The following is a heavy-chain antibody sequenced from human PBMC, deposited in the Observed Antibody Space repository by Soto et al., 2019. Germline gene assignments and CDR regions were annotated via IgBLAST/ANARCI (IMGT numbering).Heavy chain of an antibody. D-gene: IGHD3-22*01. V-gene: IGHV4-39*01. CDR3: AGGGSIVVATRRIMDV. CDR2: IYYIGNT. J-gene: IGHJ6*03. Sequence: PSETLSLTCIVSNGSISSRSSYWGWIRRTPGKGLEWIGSIYYIGNTYYNPSLKSRVAISIDTPKNQFSLKLSSVTVADTAFYYCAGGGSIVVATRRIMDVWGKGTTVTVSS. CDR1: NGSISSRSSY.